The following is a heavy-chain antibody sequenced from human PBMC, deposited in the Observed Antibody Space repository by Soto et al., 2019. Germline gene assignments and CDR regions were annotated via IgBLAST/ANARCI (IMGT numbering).Heavy chain of an antibody. D-gene: IGHD3-3*01. CDR2: IYHSGST. Sequence: PSETLSLTCAVSSGSISSSNWWSWVRQPPGKGLEWIGEIYHSGSTNYNPSLKSRVTISVDKSKNQFSLKLSSVTAADTAVYYCARYYDFWSGYAYYYYYMDVWGKGTTVTVFS. CDR1: SGSISSSNW. CDR3: ARYYDFWSGYAYYYYYMDV. J-gene: IGHJ6*03. V-gene: IGHV4-4*02.